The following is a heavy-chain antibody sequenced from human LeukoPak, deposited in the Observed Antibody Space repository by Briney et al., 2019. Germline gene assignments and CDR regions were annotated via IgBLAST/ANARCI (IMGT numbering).Heavy chain of an antibody. CDR2: INPNGGST. CDR3: ASPYDYGDHYLDALHI. CDR1: GYTFRNYY. V-gene: IGHV1-46*04. J-gene: IGHJ3*02. Sequence: ASVKVSCKASGYTFRNYYMHWVRQAPGQGLEWMGIINPNGGSTTYAQKLRGRVTMTRDMSTTTFYMELSSLRSEDTAVYYCASPYDYGDHYLDALHIWGQGTIVTVSS. D-gene: IGHD4-17*01.